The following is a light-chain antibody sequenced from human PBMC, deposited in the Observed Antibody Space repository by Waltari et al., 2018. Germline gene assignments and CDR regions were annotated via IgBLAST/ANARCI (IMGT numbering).Light chain of an antibody. CDR3: QQYGSSIMYT. Sequence: VLTQSPCTLSLSPGESATLSCRASQSLTKRYLAWYQQKPGQTPRLVIYGASSRAAGIPDRFSGSGSGTDFTLTISRLEPEDFAVYYCQQYGSSIMYTFGQGTKLEIK. CDR1: QSLTKRY. CDR2: GAS. J-gene: IGKJ2*01. V-gene: IGKV3-20*01.